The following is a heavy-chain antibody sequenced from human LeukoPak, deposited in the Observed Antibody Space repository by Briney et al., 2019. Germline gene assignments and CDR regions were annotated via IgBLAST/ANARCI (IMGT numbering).Heavy chain of an antibody. J-gene: IGHJ6*03. Sequence: EASVKVSCKASGGTFSSYAISWVRQAPGQGREWMGGIIPIFGTANYAQKFQGRVTITTDESTSTAYMELSSLRSEDTAVYYCARVSGRGWLQFGSEYYYYMDVWGKGTTVTVSS. CDR1: GGTFSSYA. D-gene: IGHD5-24*01. CDR3: ARVSGRGWLQFGSEYYYYMDV. CDR2: IIPIFGTA. V-gene: IGHV1-69*05.